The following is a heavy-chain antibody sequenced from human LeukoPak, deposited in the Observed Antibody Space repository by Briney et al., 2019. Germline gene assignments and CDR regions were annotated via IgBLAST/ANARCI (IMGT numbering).Heavy chain of an antibody. D-gene: IGHD5-12*01. V-gene: IGHV3-7*01. J-gene: IGHJ4*02. Sequence: GGSLRLSCAASGFTFSSYWMSWVRQAPGKGLESVANIKQDGSEKYYVDSVRGRFTISRDNAKNSLYLQMNSLRAEDTAVYYCARGDWLPLPYAFDHWGQGTLVTVSS. CDR3: ARGDWLPLPYAFDH. CDR2: IKQDGSEK. CDR1: GFTFSSYW.